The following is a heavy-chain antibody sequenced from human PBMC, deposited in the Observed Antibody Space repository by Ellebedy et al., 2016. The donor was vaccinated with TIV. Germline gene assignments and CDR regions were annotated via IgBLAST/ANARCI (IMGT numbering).Heavy chain of an antibody. CDR3: AKMNLAQGAFDL. V-gene: IGHV3-23*01. D-gene: IGHD3-3*02. CDR1: GFTFNINA. Sequence: PGGSLRLSCEASGFTFNINAMSWVRQAPGKGLEWVSLISDTTGKTQYADSVKGRFTISRDNSKNTLYLQMDSPRPEDTAVYFCAKMNLAQGAFDLWGQGTMVTVSS. J-gene: IGHJ3*01. CDR2: ISDTTGKT.